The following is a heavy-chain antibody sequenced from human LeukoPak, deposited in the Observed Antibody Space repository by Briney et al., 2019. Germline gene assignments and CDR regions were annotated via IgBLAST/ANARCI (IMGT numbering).Heavy chain of an antibody. J-gene: IGHJ4*02. CDR3: AREIINIVVVTAKGIDY. V-gene: IGHV3-74*01. Sequence: GGSLRLSCTASGFTFSSYWMHWVRQAPGKGLVWVSRINSDGSSTSYADSVKGRFTISRDNAKNTLYLQMNSLRAEDTAVYYCAREIINIVVVTAKGIDYWGQGTLVTVSS. CDR2: INSDGSST. D-gene: IGHD2-21*02. CDR1: GFTFSSYW.